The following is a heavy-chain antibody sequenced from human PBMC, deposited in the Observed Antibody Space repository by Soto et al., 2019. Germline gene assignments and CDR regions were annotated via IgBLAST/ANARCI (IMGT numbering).Heavy chain of an antibody. Sequence: SETLSLTCAVSGGSIITYYWNWIRQPPGKGLEWIAYIYYIGRTYYNSSLKSRVTMSVDTAKNQFSLKVSSVTAADTAVYYCARSPKGLGNFDYWGQGTLVTVSS. CDR3: ARSPKGLGNFDY. CDR1: GGSIITYY. V-gene: IGHV4-59*08. CDR2: IYYIGRT. J-gene: IGHJ4*02. D-gene: IGHD3-10*01.